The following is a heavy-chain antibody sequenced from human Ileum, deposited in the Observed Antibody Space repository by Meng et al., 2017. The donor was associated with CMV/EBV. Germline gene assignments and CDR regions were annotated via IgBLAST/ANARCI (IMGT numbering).Heavy chain of an antibody. J-gene: IGHJ4*02. V-gene: IGHV4-34*01. CDR3: SRGLDNHKIGVH. CDR2: LHPSGIA. Sequence: QVQLPQWRAVLLKPSETLSLTCTVYGGSFSDYYWTWIRQPPGKGLEWIAELHPSGIANYNPSLQSRVTISADMSNNQFSLKLTSVTAADTAVYYCSRGLDNHKIGVHWGPGTLVTVSS. CDR1: GGSFSDYY. D-gene: IGHD2-2*03.